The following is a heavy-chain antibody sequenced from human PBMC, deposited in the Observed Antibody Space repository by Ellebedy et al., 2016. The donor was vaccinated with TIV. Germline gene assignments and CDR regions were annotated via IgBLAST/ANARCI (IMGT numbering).Heavy chain of an antibody. D-gene: IGHD3-9*01. CDR1: GFTFSNYA. CDR3: AKELVSRDSLTFDY. V-gene: IGHV3-23*01. Sequence: GESLKISCAASGFTFSNYAMAWVRQAPGKGLEWVSAIGPRSGYKFYADSVKGRITISRDNSANTLFLQMHSPRGEDMAVYYCAKELVSRDSLTFDYWGQGVLVTVSS. CDR2: IGPRSGYK. J-gene: IGHJ4*02.